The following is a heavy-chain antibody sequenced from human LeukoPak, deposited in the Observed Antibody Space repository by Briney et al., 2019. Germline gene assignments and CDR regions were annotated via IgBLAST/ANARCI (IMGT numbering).Heavy chain of an antibody. J-gene: IGHJ4*02. CDR2: INHSGST. CDR1: GGSFSGYY. CDR3: ARGPLELISYFDY. V-gene: IGHV4-34*01. Sequence: SETLSLTCAVYGGSFSGYYWSWIRQPPGKGLEWIEEINHSGSTNYNPSLKSRVTTSVDTSKNQFSLKLSSVTAADTAVYYCARGPLELISYFDYWGQGTLVTVSS. D-gene: IGHD1-7*01.